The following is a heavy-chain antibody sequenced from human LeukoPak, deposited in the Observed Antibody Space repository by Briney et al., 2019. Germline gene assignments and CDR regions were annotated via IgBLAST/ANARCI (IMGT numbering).Heavy chain of an antibody. J-gene: IGHJ4*02. D-gene: IGHD6-13*01. V-gene: IGHV3-48*03. CDR3: ARYTGYSSSWYMEERYYFDY. Sequence: QPGGSLRLSCAASGFTFSSYEMNWVRQAPGKGLEWVSYISSSGSTIYYADSVKGRFTTSRDNAKNSLYLQMNSLRAEDTAVYYCARYTGYSSSWYMEERYYFDYWGQGTLVTVSS. CDR2: ISSSGSTI. CDR1: GFTFSSYE.